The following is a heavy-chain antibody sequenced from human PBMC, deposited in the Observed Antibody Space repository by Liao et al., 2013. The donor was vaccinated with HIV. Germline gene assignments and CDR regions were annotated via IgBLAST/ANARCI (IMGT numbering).Heavy chain of an antibody. CDR2: INHSGST. Sequence: QVQLQQWGAGLLKPSETLSLTCAVYGGSFSGFYWSWIRQPPGKGLEWIGEINHSGSTNYNPSLKSRVTISVDTSKNQFSLNLSSVTAADTAVYYCARGRIQLWKXYFDYWGQGTLVTVSS. D-gene: IGHD5-18*01. CDR1: GGSFSGFY. V-gene: IGHV4-34*01. J-gene: IGHJ4*02. CDR3: ARGRIQLWKXYFDY.